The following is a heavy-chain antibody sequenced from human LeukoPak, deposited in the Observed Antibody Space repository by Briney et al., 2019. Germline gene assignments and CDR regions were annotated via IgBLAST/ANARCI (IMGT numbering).Heavy chain of an antibody. D-gene: IGHD3-10*01. V-gene: IGHV1-2*02. CDR3: ASTDWITMVRGVNFDY. Sequence: ASVKVSCKASGYTFTGYYMHWVRQAPGQGLEWMGWINPNSGGTNYAQKFQGRVTMTRYTSISTAYMELSRLRSDDTAVYDCASTDWITMVRGVNFDYWGQGTLVTVSS. J-gene: IGHJ4*02. CDR2: INPNSGGT. CDR1: GYTFTGYY.